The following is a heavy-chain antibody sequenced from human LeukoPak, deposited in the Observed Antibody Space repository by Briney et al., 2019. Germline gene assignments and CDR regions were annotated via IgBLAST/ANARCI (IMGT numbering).Heavy chain of an antibody. CDR3: AKLSIYCSSPSGPTRTVDY. V-gene: IGHV3-23*01. CDR1: GFTFSSYA. D-gene: IGHD2-2*01. CDR2: ISGSGGST. J-gene: IGHJ4*02. Sequence: GGSLRLSCAASGFTFSSYAMSWVRQAPGKGLEWVSGISGSGGSTYYADSVKGRFTISRDNSKNTLYLKMNSLRAEDTAVYYCAKLSIYCSSPSGPTRTVDYWGQGTLVTVPS.